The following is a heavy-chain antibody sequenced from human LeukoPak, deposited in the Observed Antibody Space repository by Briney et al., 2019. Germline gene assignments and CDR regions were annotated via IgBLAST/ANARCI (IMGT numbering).Heavy chain of an antibody. J-gene: IGHJ6*03. Sequence: SVRVSCKASGGTFSSYAISWVRQAPGQGLEWMGGIIPIFGTANYAQKFQGRVTITADESTSTAYMELSSLRSEDTAVYYCARSAARRLYYYYMDVWGKGTTVTVSS. CDR2: IIPIFGTA. V-gene: IGHV1-69*13. D-gene: IGHD2-2*01. CDR3: ARSAARRLYYYYMDV. CDR1: GGTFSSYA.